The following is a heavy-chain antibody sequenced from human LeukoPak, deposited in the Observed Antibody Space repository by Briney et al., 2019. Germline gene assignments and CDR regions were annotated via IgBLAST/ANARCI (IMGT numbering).Heavy chain of an antibody. CDR2: INSDGSST. CDR1: GFTFSSYW. CDR3: ARTEDFWSGPPSN. V-gene: IGHV3-74*01. Sequence: PGGSLRLSCAASGFTFSSYWMHWVRQAPGKGLVWVSCINSDGSSTSYADSVKGRFTISRDNAKNTLYLQMNSLRAEDTAVYYCARTEDFWSGPPSNWGQGTLVTVSS. J-gene: IGHJ4*02. D-gene: IGHD3-3*01.